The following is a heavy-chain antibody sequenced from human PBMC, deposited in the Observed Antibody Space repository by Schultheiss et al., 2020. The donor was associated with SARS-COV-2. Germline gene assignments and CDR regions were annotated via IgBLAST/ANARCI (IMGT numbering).Heavy chain of an antibody. CDR2: ISYDGSNK. CDR3: ARAPKGAVAANYGMDV. Sequence: GGSLRLSCAASGFTFSNAWMSWVRQAPGKGLEWVAVISYDGSNKYYADSVKGRFTISRDNSKDTVYLQMNSLRAGDTAVYYCARAPKGAVAANYGMDVWGQGTTVTVSS. V-gene: IGHV3-30*03. CDR1: GFTFSNAW. D-gene: IGHD6-19*01. J-gene: IGHJ6*02.